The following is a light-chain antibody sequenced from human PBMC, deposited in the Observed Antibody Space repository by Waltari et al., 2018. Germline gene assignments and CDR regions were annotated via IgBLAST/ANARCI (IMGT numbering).Light chain of an antibody. CDR1: SSDIGGYNY. V-gene: IGLV2-11*01. J-gene: IGLJ1*01. CDR2: DVN. Sequence: QAALTQPPSVSGSPGQSVTISCTGTSSDIGGYNYVSWYQQHPGKAPKLMIYDVNKRPSGVSDRFSGSKSGNTASLTISGLQAEDEADYYCSSYAGSNTYIFGAGTRLTVL. CDR3: SSYAGSNTYI.